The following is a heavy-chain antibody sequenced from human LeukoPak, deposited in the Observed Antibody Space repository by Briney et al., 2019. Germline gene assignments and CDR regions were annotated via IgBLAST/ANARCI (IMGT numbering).Heavy chain of an antibody. J-gene: IGHJ6*02. CDR3: AGAAAGNAERPPYGMDV. D-gene: IGHD6-13*01. CDR1: GGSISSGDYY. Sequence: PSETLSLTCTVSGGSISSGDYYWSWIRQPPGKGLEWIGEINHSGSTNYNPSLKSRVTISVDTSKNQFSLKLSSVTAADTAVYYCAGAAAGNAERPPYGMDVWGQGTTVTVSS. V-gene: IGHV4-39*07. CDR2: INHSGST.